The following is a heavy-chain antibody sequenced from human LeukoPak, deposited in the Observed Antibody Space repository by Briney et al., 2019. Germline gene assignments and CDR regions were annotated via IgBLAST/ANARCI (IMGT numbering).Heavy chain of an antibody. J-gene: IGHJ4*02. CDR2: IYPGDSDI. CDR1: GYRFTIYW. Sequence: LGESLKISCKGSGYRFTIYWIGWVRQMPGRGLEWTGIIYPGDSDIRYSPSFQGQVNISADKSISTAYLQWSSLKASDTAMYYCVRRTTGEYYDYWGQGTLVTVSS. CDR3: VRRTTGEYYDY. D-gene: IGHD7-27*01. V-gene: IGHV5-51*01.